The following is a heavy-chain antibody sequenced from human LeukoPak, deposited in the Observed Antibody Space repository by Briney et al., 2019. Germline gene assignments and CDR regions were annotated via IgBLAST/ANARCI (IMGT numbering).Heavy chain of an antibody. CDR3: ARGGEHPGYCSSTTCYNYGY. CDR2: INPNSGGT. J-gene: IGHJ4*02. V-gene: IGHV1-2*02. D-gene: IGHD2-2*02. Sequence: GASVKVSCKASGYTFTGYYMHWVRQAPGQGLEWMGWINPNSGGTNYAQKFQGRVTMTRDTSISTAYMELSRLRSDDTAVYYCARGGEHPGYCSSTTCYNYGYWGQGTLVTVSS. CDR1: GYTFTGYY.